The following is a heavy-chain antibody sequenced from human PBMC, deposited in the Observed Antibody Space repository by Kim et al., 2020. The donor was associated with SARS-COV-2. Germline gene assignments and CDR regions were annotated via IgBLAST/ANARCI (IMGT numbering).Heavy chain of an antibody. CDR3: ARKREGMDV. CDR2: KGNT. V-gene: IGHV1-3*01. J-gene: IGHJ6*03. Sequence: KGNTKDSQKFQGRVTITRDTSARTAYMELSSLRSEDTAVYYCARKREGMDVWGKGTTVTVSS.